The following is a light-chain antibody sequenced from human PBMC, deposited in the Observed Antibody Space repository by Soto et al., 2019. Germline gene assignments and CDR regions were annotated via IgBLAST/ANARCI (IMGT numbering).Light chain of an antibody. J-gene: IGKJ2*01. CDR2: AAS. CDR3: QQSYSLPYT. Sequence: DTQMTQSPSSLSASVGDRVTITCRASQSVESLLNWFQQKPGKAPKLLIYAASTLQSGVPSRFSGSGAGTEYTVIISRLQPEDFATYYCQQSYSLPYTFGQGAKLEI. V-gene: IGKV1-39*01. CDR1: QSVESL.